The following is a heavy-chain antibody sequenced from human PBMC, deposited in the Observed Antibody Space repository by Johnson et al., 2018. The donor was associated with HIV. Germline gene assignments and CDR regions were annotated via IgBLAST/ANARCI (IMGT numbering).Heavy chain of an antibody. CDR1: GFIFSSYG. V-gene: IGHV3-33*01. Sequence: QVQLVESGGGLVQPGRSVRLSCAASGFIFSSYGMHWVRQAPGKGLEWVAVIWSDGSNKYYADSVKGRFTISRDNSKNTLFLQMNSLRADDTAMYYCATSTASDALDIWGQGTMVTVSS. CDR2: IWSDGSNK. CDR3: ATSTASDALDI. D-gene: IGHD1-1*01. J-gene: IGHJ3*02.